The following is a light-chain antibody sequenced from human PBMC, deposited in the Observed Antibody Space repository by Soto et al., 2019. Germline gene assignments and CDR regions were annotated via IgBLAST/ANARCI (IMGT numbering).Light chain of an antibody. V-gene: IGKV3-11*01. CDR3: HQRTNWPPT. CDR1: QYISNN. J-gene: IGKJ1*01. CDR2: NTY. Sequence: EIILTQSPATLSLSPGERATLSCRASQYISNNLAWYQQKPGQAPRLLIYNTYDRATGIPARFSGSGSGTDFSLTISSLEPEDFAVYYCHQRTNWPPTFGQGTKVEIK.